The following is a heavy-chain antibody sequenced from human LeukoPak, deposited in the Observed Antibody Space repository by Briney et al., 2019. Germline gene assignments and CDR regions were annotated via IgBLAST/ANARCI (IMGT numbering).Heavy chain of an antibody. J-gene: IGHJ4*02. CDR3: ARGFYGSGSQFDY. Sequence: PSQTLSLTCAVSGGYISSGDYPWSWIRQPPGKGLDWFGYIFHTGHTSYNPSLKSRVTISVDMSKNQLSLKLSSVTAADTAVYYCARGFYGSGSQFDYWGQGTLVTVSS. CDR2: IFHTGHT. CDR1: GGYISSGDYP. D-gene: IGHD3-10*01. V-gene: IGHV4-30-2*01.